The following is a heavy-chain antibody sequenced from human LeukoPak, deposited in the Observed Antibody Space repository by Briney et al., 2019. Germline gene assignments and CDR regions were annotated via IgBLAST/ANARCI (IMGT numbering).Heavy chain of an antibody. V-gene: IGHV3-53*01. CDR1: GFNVSSNY. D-gene: IGHD3-9*01. J-gene: IGHJ6*02. Sequence: PGGSLKLSCAASGFNVSSNYISWVRQAPGKGLEWVSVIYSGGSTYYADSVRGRFTISRDNSKNTLYLQMNSLRAEDTAVYYCARDLRPYYDILTGYYRSGMDVWGQGTTVTVSS. CDR3: ARDLRPYYDILTGYYRSGMDV. CDR2: IYSGGST.